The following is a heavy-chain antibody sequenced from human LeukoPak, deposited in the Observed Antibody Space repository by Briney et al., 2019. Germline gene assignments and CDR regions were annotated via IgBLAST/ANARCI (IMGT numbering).Heavy chain of an antibody. Sequence: GGSLRLSCAASGFTFDDYGMSWVRHAPGKGLEWVSGINWNGGSTGYADSVKGRFTISRDNAKNSLYLQMNSLRAEDTALYHCAREGFLEWPYYMDVWGKGTTVTVSS. CDR1: GFTFDDYG. J-gene: IGHJ6*03. D-gene: IGHD3-3*01. CDR3: AREGFLEWPYYMDV. V-gene: IGHV3-20*01. CDR2: INWNGGST.